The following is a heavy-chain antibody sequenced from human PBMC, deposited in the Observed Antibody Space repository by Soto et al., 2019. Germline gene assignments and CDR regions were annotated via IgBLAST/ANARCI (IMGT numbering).Heavy chain of an antibody. J-gene: IGHJ6*02. V-gene: IGHV1-69*13. CDR3: ARDKDPQQLSRNYYHMLDV. Sequence: QVQLEQSGAEVKKPGSSVKVSCKSSGGTFSTSAISWVRQAPGQGLEWMGGIMPIFRTPDYAQKFQGRVTITSHESTSTAYTELRGLRSDDTAVYYCARDKDPQQLSRNYYHMLDVWGQGTTVTVSS. CDR2: IMPIFRTP. D-gene: IGHD3-22*01. CDR1: GGTFSTSA.